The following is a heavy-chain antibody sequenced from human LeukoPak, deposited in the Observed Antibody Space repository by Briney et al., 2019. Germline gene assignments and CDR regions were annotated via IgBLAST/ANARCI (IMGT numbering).Heavy chain of an antibody. CDR3: ARADKRPDFWSGYFISWFDP. J-gene: IGHJ5*02. D-gene: IGHD3-3*01. CDR2: IIPIFGTA. V-gene: IGHV1-69*06. CDR1: GGTFSSYA. Sequence: GASVKVSCKASGGTFSSYAISWVRQAPGQGLEWMGGIIPIFGTANYAQKFQGRVTITADKSTSTAYMELSSLRSEDTAVYYCARADKRPDFWSGYFISWFDPWGQGTLVTVSS.